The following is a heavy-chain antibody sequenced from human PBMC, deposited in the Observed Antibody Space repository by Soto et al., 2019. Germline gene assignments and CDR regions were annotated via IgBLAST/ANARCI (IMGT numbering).Heavy chain of an antibody. CDR3: ARLNRLRNDAFDI. CDR1: GGSISSDYYS. CDR2: IYHSGST. J-gene: IGHJ3*02. D-gene: IGHD3-16*01. V-gene: IGHV4-30-2*01. Sequence: QVQLQESGSGLVKPSETLSLTCAVSGGSISSDYYSWSWIRQPPGKDLEWIGYIYHSGSTYYNPSLRRRVPLSLATSKNHFSRRLTSVTAADTAVYSCARLNRLRNDAFDIWGQGTLVAVSS.